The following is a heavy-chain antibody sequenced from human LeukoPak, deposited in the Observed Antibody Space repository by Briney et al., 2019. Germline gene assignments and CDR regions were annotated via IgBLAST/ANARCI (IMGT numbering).Heavy chain of an antibody. CDR1: GGSISSSSYY. CDR3: ARDVDTAMVNLFDY. J-gene: IGHJ4*02. CDR2: IYYSGST. D-gene: IGHD5-18*01. V-gene: IGHV4-39*07. Sequence: SETLSLTCTVSGGSISSSSYYWGWIRQPPGKGLEWIGSIYYSGSTYYNPSLKSRVTISVDTSKNQFSLKLSSVTAADTAVYYCARDVDTAMVNLFDYWGQGTLVTVSS.